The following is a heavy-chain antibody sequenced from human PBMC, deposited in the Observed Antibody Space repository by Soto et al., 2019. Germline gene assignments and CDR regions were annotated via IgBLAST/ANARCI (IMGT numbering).Heavy chain of an antibody. V-gene: IGHV3-30*18. CDR1: GFSFSASI. CDR3: ANSCLYSSGYQLYFFDS. D-gene: IGHD3-22*01. Sequence: QAQLVESGGAVVQPGRSLKLSCAASGFSFSASIMHWVRQAPGKGLEWVAVISDDGNNDNYADSVKGRFTISRDNSKNTLFLQMDSLRAEDTAVYYCANSCLYSSGYQLYFFDSWGLVTLVTVSS. CDR2: ISDDGNND. J-gene: IGHJ4*02.